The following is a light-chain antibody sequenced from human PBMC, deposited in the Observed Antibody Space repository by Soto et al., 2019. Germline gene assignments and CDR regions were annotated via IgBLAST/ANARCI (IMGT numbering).Light chain of an antibody. CDR1: QAISDS. CDR3: QQFKSYPYT. Sequence: IQLTQSPSSLSASVGDRVTITCRASQAISDSLVWYQQNPGQAPKLLIYAASTLQSGVPSRFSGSGSGTDFTLTISSLHPADFATYYCQQFKSYPYTFGQGTKREI. CDR2: AAS. J-gene: IGKJ2*01. V-gene: IGKV1-9*01.